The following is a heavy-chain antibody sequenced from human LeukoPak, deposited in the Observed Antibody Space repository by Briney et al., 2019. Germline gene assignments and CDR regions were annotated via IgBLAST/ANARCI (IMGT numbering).Heavy chain of an antibody. CDR1: GGSFSGYY. CDR2: INHSGST. CDR3: ARGGIILVRGVIGYRN. J-gene: IGHJ4*02. Sequence: PSETLSLTCAVYGGSFSGYYWSWIRQPPGKGLEWIGEINHSGSTNYNPSLKSRVSISVDTSKNQFSLNLSSVTAADTAVYYCARGGIILVRGVIGYRNWGQGTLVTVSS. V-gene: IGHV4-34*01. D-gene: IGHD3-10*01.